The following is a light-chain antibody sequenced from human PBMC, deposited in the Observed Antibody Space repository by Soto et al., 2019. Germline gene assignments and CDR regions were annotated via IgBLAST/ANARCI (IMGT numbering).Light chain of an antibody. J-gene: IGKJ4*01. V-gene: IGKV3D-15*01. CDR1: HSVDSN. CDR2: GAS. CDR3: QQYDKWPLT. Sequence: EIVMTQSPGTLSVSTGQGATLSCRASHSVDSNLAWYQQKPGQAPRLLIFGASTRPTGIPDRFSGSGSGTEFTLTISSLPSEDFAVYYCQQYDKWPLTFGGGTKVEIK.